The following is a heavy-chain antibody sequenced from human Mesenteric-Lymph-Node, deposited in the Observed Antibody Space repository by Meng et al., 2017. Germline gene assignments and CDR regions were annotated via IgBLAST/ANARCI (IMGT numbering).Heavy chain of an antibody. Sequence: SLKISCAASGFTFDDYAMHWVRQAPGKGLEWVSGISWNSGSIGYADSAKGRFTISRDNAKNSLYLQMNSLRAEDTAVYYYARVSGGDYDDYWGQGTLVTVSS. J-gene: IGHJ4*02. D-gene: IGHD3-10*01. CDR2: ISWNSGSI. CDR1: GFTFDDYA. CDR3: ARVSGGDYDDY. V-gene: IGHV3-9*01.